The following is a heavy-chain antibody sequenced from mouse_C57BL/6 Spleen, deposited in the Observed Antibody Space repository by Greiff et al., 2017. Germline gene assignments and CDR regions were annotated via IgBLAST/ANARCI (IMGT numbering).Heavy chain of an antibody. V-gene: IGHV1-52*01. CDR3: AGMGVALDD. CDR2: IDPSDSET. Sequence: QVQLKQPGAELVRPGSSVKLSCKASGYTFTSYWMHWVKQRPIQGLEWIGNIDPSDSETHYNQKFKDKATLTVDKSSSTAYMQLSSLTSEDSAVYYCAGMGVALDDWGQGTTLTVSS. J-gene: IGHJ2*01. D-gene: IGHD1-1*02. CDR1: GYTFTSYW.